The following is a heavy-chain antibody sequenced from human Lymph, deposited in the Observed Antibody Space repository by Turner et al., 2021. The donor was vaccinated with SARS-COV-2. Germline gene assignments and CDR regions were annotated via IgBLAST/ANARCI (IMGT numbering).Heavy chain of an antibody. D-gene: IGHD3-10*01. CDR1: CGSISSSSNY. Sequence: QLRLQESGPGLVKPSETLSLTCTVSCGSISSSSNYWGWIRQPPGRGLEWIGHIYYSGSNYYNPSLKSRGTISVDTSKNQFSLKLSSVTAADTAVYYCARLVRRAEYYFDYWGQGTLVTVSS. CDR3: ARLVRRAEYYFDY. J-gene: IGHJ4*02. V-gene: IGHV4-39*01. CDR2: IYYSGSN.